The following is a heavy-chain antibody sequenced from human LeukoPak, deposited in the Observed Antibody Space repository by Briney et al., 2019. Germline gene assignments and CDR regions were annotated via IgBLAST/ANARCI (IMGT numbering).Heavy chain of an antibody. D-gene: IGHD6-6*01. Sequence: GGSLRLSCAASALTFSDHYMTWSRRAPGKGLEWISYISGTGLTIYYADSVKGRFTISRDNADNSLSLQMSSLRAEDTAVYYCARVIADSPHYYYYMDVWGKGTTVTVSS. CDR1: ALTFSDHY. CDR3: ARVIADSPHYYYYMDV. V-gene: IGHV3-11*04. J-gene: IGHJ6*03. CDR2: ISGTGLTI.